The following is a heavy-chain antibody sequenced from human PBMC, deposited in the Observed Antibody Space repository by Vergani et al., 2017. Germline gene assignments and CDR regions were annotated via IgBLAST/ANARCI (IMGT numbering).Heavy chain of an antibody. Sequence: LLESGGGLAQPGGSLRLSCAASGFTFSDHYMDWVRQAPGQGLEWVSGISWNSGAVDYADSVRGRFTISSDNAKNSLFLEMNSLRFEDTAVYFCTKGSVYYHDSAGHGYDPYTGFDLWGQGTLVTVSS. CDR1: GFTFSDHY. CDR2: ISWNSGAV. D-gene: IGHD5-12*01. V-gene: IGHV3-9*01. CDR3: TKGSVYYHDSAGHGYDPYTGFDL. J-gene: IGHJ3*01.